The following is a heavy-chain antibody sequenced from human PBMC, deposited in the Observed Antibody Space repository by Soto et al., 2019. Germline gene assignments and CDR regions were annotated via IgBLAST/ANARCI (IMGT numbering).Heavy chain of an antibody. Sequence: SETLSLTCAVYGGSFSGYYWSWIRQPPGKGLEWIGEINHSGSTNYNPSLKSRVSISVDTSNNQFSLKLSSVTAADTAVYYCAREIPIAAAGDFDYWGQGTLVTVSS. J-gene: IGHJ4*02. CDR1: GGSFSGYY. CDR2: INHSGST. V-gene: IGHV4-34*01. D-gene: IGHD6-13*01. CDR3: AREIPIAAAGDFDY.